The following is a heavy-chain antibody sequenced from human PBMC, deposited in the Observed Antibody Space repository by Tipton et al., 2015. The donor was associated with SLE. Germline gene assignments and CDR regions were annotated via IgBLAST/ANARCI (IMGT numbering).Heavy chain of an antibody. J-gene: IGHJ4*02. D-gene: IGHD4-17*01. Sequence: TLSLTCTVSGDSINSDGYFWTWIRQPPGKGLEWIGYIYYSGSTYYNPSLQSRLTMSVDTSKNQFSLRLNSVTAADTAVYYCARDPNFGDPGTFDYWGQGTLVTVSS. CDR1: GDSINSDGYF. CDR3: ARDPNFGDPGTFDY. V-gene: IGHV4-31*03. CDR2: IYYSGST.